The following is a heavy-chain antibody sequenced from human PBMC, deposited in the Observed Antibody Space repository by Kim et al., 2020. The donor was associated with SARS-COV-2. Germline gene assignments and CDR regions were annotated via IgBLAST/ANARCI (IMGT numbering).Heavy chain of an antibody. V-gene: IGHV1-18*01. Sequence: AQKLQGRVTMTTDTSTSTAYMELRSLRSDDTAVYYCARDSGYDSLGGIDYWGQGTLVTVSS. CDR3: ARDSGYDSLGGIDY. J-gene: IGHJ4*02. D-gene: IGHD5-12*01.